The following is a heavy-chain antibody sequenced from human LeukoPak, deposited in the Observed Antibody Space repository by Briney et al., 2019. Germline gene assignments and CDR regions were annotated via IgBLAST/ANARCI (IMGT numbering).Heavy chain of an antibody. CDR3: AKDGRSSGWYGEGYFDY. D-gene: IGHD6-19*01. J-gene: IGHJ4*02. CDR2: ISGSGGST. Sequence: GGSLRLSCAASGFTFSSYAMSWVRQAPGKGLEWVSAISGSGGSTYYADSVKGRFTISRDNSKNTLYLQMNSLRAEDTTVYYCAKDGRSSGWYGEGYFDYWGQGTLVTVSS. V-gene: IGHV3-23*01. CDR1: GFTFSSYA.